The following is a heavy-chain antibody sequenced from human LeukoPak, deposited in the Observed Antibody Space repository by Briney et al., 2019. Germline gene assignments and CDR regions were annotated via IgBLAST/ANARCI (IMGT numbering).Heavy chain of an antibody. Sequence: GGSLRLSCAASGFTFSSYAMHWVRQAPGKGLEWVAVISYDGNNEYYADSVKGRFTISRDNPKNTLYLQMNSLRAEDTAMYYCARDPYDSSGYYFRYFDYWGQGTLVTVSS. CDR1: GFTFSSYA. J-gene: IGHJ4*02. CDR2: ISYDGNNE. V-gene: IGHV3-30-3*01. CDR3: ARDPYDSSGYYFRYFDY. D-gene: IGHD3-22*01.